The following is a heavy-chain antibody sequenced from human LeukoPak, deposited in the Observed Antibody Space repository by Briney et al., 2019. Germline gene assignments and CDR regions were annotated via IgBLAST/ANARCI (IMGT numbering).Heavy chain of an antibody. CDR1: GYTFSDYG. Sequence: ASVKVSCKASGYTFSDYGISWVRQAPGQGLEWMGWISAYNGNTNYAQKPQGRVTMTTDTSTSTAYMELRSLRSDDTAVYYCARDNSYVRYYYGMDVWGQGTTVTVSS. CDR3: ARDNSYVRYYYGMDV. D-gene: IGHD1-26*01. V-gene: IGHV1-18*01. J-gene: IGHJ6*02. CDR2: ISAYNGNT.